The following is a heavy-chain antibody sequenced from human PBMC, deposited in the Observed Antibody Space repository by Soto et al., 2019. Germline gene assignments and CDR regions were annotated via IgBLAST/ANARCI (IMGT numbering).Heavy chain of an antibody. D-gene: IGHD1-7*01. J-gene: IGHJ5*02. CDR2: ISSNGGST. CDR3: VKELVSSTGTTFKNWFDP. Sequence: GGSLRLSCSASGFTFSSYAMHWVRQAPGKGLEYVSAISSNGGSTYYADSVKGRFTISRDNSKNTLYLQMSSLRAEDTAVYYCVKELVSSTGTTFKNWFDPWGQGTMVTVYS. V-gene: IGHV3-64D*06. CDR1: GFTFSSYA.